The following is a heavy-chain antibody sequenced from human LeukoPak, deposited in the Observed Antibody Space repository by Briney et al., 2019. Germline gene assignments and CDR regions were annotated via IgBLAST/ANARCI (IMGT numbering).Heavy chain of an antibody. V-gene: IGHV3-7*03. CDR1: GFTFSSYW. J-gene: IGHJ4*02. Sequence: GGSLRLSCAASGFTFSSYWMSWVRQAPGKGLEWVANIKQDGSEKYYVDSVRGRFTISRDNAKNSLYLQMSSLRAEDTAVYYCARDGASRYSYGLYYFDYWGQGTLVTVSS. D-gene: IGHD5-18*01. CDR3: ARDGASRYSYGLYYFDY. CDR2: IKQDGSEK.